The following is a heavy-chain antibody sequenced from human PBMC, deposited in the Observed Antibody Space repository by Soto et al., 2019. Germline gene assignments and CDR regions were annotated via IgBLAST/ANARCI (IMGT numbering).Heavy chain of an antibody. CDR2: VYMSGST. V-gene: IGHV4-4*07. Sequence: QVQLQESGPGLVKPSETLSLTCTVSGDSMTKYYWSWIRQPAGKGLEWTGRVYMSGSTNYNPSLKSRVTMSKDTSNTHFSLDLKSVTAADTAVYYCARTVGAAYYFDFWGQGALVTVSS. CDR3: ARTVGAAYYFDF. D-gene: IGHD1-26*01. J-gene: IGHJ4*02. CDR1: GDSMTKYY.